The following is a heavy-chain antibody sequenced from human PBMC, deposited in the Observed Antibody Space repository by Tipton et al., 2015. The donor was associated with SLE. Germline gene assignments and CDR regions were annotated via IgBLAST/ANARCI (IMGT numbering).Heavy chain of an antibody. V-gene: IGHV1-8*02. CDR2: MNPNSGNT. CDR3: ARVYGGNSDY. Sequence: QLVQSGAEVKKPGASVKVSCEASGSSFTGYVHWVRQATGQGLEWMGWMNPNSGNTGYAQKFQGRVTMTRNTSISTAYMELSSLRSDDTAVYFCARVYGGNSDYWGQGTLVTVSS. J-gene: IGHJ4*02. D-gene: IGHD4-23*01. CDR1: GSSFTGYV.